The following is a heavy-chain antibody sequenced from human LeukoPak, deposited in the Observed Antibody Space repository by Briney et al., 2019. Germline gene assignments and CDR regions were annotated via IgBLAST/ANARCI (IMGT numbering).Heavy chain of an antibody. CDR2: IYTSGST. CDR1: GGSISSYY. Sequence: SETLSLTCTVSGGSISSYYWSWIRQPAGKGLEWIGRIYTSGSTNYNPSLKSRVTMSVDTSKNQFSLKLSSVTAVDTAVYYCARELDSSGYYRTNWGQGTLVTVSS. V-gene: IGHV4-4*07. J-gene: IGHJ4*02. CDR3: ARELDSSGYYRTN. D-gene: IGHD3-22*01.